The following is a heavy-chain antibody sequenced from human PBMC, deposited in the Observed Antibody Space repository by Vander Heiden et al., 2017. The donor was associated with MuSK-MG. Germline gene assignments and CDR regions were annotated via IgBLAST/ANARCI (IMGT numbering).Heavy chain of an antibody. CDR2: INHSGST. CDR1: GGSFSGYY. CDR3: AIDESGLYLRRAGFDY. J-gene: IGHJ4*02. D-gene: IGHD6-19*01. V-gene: IGHV4-34*01. Sequence: QVQLQQWGAGRLKPSETLSLTCAVYGGSFSGYYWSWIRQPPGKGLEWIGEINHSGSTNYNPSLKSRVTISVDTSKNQCALQLSSVTAAQTDVYYCAIDESGLYLRRAGFDYCVQGTLVAVCS.